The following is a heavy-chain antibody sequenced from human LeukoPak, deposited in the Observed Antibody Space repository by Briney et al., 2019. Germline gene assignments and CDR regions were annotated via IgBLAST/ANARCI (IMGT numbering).Heavy chain of an antibody. J-gene: IGHJ4*02. CDR1: RFTFSSYS. CDR2: ISSSSSTI. Sequence: GGSLRLSCAASRFTFSSYSMNWVRQAPGKGLEWVSYISSSSSTIYYADSVKGRFTISRDNAKNSLYLQMNSLRAEDTAVYYCARSVGAEAGTKVVYWGQGTLVTVSS. CDR3: ARSVGAEAGTKVVY. D-gene: IGHD6-19*01. V-gene: IGHV3-48*01.